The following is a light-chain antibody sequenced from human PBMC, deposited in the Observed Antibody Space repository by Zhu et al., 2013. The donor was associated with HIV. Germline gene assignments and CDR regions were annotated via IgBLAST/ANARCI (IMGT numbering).Light chain of an antibody. V-gene: IGKV1-39*01. CDR1: QSISSY. Sequence: DIQMTQSPSSLSASVGDRVTITCRASQSISSYLNWYQQKPGKAPKHLIFAASSLQSGVPSRFSGSGSGTDFTLTISSLQPADFATYYCQQTYNAPQTFGQGTKVEIK. CDR3: QQTYNAPQT. CDR2: AAS. J-gene: IGKJ1*01.